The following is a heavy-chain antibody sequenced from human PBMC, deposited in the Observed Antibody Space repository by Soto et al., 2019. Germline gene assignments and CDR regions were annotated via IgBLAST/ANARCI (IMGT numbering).Heavy chain of an antibody. J-gene: IGHJ5*02. CDR2: ISGSGGST. CDR1: GFTLSSYA. CDR3: AKEMGAVGPHNWFDP. V-gene: IGHV3-23*01. D-gene: IGHD1-26*01. Sequence: EVQLLESGGGLVQPGGSLRLSCAASGFTLSSYAMSWVRQAPGKGLEWVSAISGSGGSTYYADSVKGRFTISRDNSKNTLYLQMSRLRAEDTAVYYCAKEMGAVGPHNWFDPWGQGTLVTVSS.